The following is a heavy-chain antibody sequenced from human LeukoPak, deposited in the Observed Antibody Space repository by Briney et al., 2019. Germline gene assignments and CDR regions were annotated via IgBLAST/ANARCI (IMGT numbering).Heavy chain of an antibody. CDR3: TRTQAGYSSGWSIDY. CDR2: INHSGSS. CDR1: GGSFSGYY. J-gene: IGHJ4*02. Sequence: SETLSLTCAVYGGSFSGYYWSWIRQPPGKGLEWIGEINHSGSSNYNPSLKSRVTISVDTSKNQFSLKLSSVTAADTAVYYCTRTQAGYSSGWSIDYWGQGTLVTVSS. D-gene: IGHD6-19*01. V-gene: IGHV4-34*01.